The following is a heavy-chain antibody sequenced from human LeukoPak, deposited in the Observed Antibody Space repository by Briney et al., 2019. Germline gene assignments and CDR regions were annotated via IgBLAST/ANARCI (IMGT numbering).Heavy chain of an antibody. CDR1: GYTFTCYD. J-gene: IGHJ4*02. D-gene: IGHD3-10*01. Sequence: GASVKVSCKASGYTFTCYDFNWVRQANGQGLEWMGWMNPNSGSTGYAQKFQGRVTMTRNTSISTAYMELSSLRSEDTAVYYCARDMVREVHGGQWGQGTLVTVSS. CDR3: ARDMVREVHGGQ. CDR2: MNPNSGST. V-gene: IGHV1-8*01.